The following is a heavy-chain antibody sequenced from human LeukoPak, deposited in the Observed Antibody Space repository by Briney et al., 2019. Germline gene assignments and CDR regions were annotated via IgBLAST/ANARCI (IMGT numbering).Heavy chain of an antibody. CDR3: ARVAHYDYVWGSYRPDY. V-gene: IGHV1-2*02. CDR1: GYTFTGYY. Sequence: ASVKVSCMASGYTFTGYYMHWVRQAPGQGLEGMGWINPNSGGTNYAQKFQGRVTMTRDTSISTAYMELSRLRSDDTAVYYCARVAHYDYVWGSYRPDYWGQGTLVTVSS. D-gene: IGHD3-16*02. CDR2: INPNSGGT. J-gene: IGHJ4*02.